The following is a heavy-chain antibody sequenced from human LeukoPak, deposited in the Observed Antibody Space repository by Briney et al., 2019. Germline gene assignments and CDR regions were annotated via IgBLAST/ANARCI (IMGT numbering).Heavy chain of an antibody. D-gene: IGHD2-15*01. CDR1: GGSFSGYY. CDR2: INHSGST. V-gene: IGHV4-34*01. CDR3: ARGLSAIVY. Sequence: SETLSLTCAVYGGSFSGYYLSWIRQPPGKGLEWIGEINHSGSTNYNPSLKSRVTIPVDTSKNQFSLKLSSVTAADTAVYYCARGLSAIVYWGQGTLVTVSS. J-gene: IGHJ4*02.